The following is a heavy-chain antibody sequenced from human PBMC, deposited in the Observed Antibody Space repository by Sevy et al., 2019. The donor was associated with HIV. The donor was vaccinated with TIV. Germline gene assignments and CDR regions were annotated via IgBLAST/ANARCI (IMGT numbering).Heavy chain of an antibody. CDR2: ISGSGRST. CDR3: AKGYCSGGSRPRDYYYYGMDV. Sequence: GGSLRLSCAASGFTFSTYAMNWVRQAPGKGLEWVSSISGSGRSTYYADSVEGRFNISRHNSKNTLYLQMNSLRADDTAVYYCAKGYCSGGSRPRDYYYYGMDVWGQGTTVTVSS. D-gene: IGHD2-15*01. V-gene: IGHV3-23*01. CDR1: GFTFSTYA. J-gene: IGHJ6*02.